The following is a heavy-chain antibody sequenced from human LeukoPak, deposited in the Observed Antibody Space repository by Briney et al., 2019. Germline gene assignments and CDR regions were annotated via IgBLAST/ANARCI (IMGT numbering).Heavy chain of an antibody. V-gene: IGHV3-13*01. Sequence: PGGSLRLSCAASGFTFSDYDMHWVRQATGKGLEWVSAIGTAGDTYYTGSVKGRFTISRENAENSLYLQMNSLRAGDTAVYYCARVAKERVGGVYYFDYWGRGTLVTVSS. J-gene: IGHJ4*02. CDR2: IGTAGDT. CDR3: ARVAKERVGGVYYFDY. CDR1: GFTFSDYD. D-gene: IGHD1-1*01.